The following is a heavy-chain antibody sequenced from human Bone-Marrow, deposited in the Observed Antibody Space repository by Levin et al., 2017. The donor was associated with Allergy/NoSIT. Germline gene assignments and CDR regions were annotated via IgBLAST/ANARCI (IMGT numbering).Heavy chain of an antibody. D-gene: IGHD4-17*01. CDR3: ARTTTGGDAFDI. Sequence: TGGSLRLSCAASGFTLSSYSMNWVRQAPGKGLEWVSSIISSSTYISYADSVKGRFAISRDNAKNSLYLQMNSLRAEDTAVYYCARTTTGGDAFDIWGQGTMVTVSS. V-gene: IGHV3-21*01. CDR1: GFTLSSYS. CDR2: IISSSTYI. J-gene: IGHJ3*02.